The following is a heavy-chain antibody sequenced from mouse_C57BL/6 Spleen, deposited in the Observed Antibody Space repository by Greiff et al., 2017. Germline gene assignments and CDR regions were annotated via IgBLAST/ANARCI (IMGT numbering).Heavy chain of an antibody. D-gene: IGHD2-3*01. V-gene: IGHV1-61*01. J-gene: IGHJ4*01. CDR2: IYPSDSET. CDR1: GYTFTSYW. CDR3: AMPMMRNYAMDD. Sequence: QVQLQQPGAELVRPGSSVKLSCKASGYTFTSYWMDWVTQRPGQGLEWIGNIYPSDSETHYNQKFKDKATLTVDKSSSTAYMQLSSLTSEDSAVFYCAMPMMRNYAMDDWGQVTSVTVSS.